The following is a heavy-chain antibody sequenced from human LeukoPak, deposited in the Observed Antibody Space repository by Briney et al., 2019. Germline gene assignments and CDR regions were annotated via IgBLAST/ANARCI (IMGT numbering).Heavy chain of an antibody. CDR1: GGSFSDYY. CDR3: ARWGYVATFDY. J-gene: IGHJ4*02. Sequence: SETLSLTCAVYGGSFSDYYWSWIRQPPGKGLEWIGEINHSGSTNYNPSLKSRVTISVDTSKNQFSLKLSSVTAADTAVYYCARWGYVATFDYWGQGTLVTVSS. V-gene: IGHV4-34*01. D-gene: IGHD5-12*01. CDR2: INHSGST.